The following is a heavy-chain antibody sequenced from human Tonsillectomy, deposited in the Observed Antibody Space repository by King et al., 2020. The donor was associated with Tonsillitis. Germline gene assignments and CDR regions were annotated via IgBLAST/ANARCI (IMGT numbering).Heavy chain of an antibody. D-gene: IGHD6-13*01. Sequence: VQLVESGGGLVQPGRSLRLSCAASRFTFDDYAMHWVRQAPGKGLEWVSGISWNSGSIGYADSVKGRFTISRDNAKNSLYLQMNSLRAEDTALYYCAKGTYSSSWYDYFDYWGHGTLVTVSS. J-gene: IGHJ4*01. CDR1: RFTFDDYA. CDR3: AKGTYSSSWYDYFDY. V-gene: IGHV3-9*01. CDR2: ISWNSGSI.